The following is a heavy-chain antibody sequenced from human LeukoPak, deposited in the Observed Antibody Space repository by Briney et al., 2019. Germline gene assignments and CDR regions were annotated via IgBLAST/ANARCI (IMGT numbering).Heavy chain of an antibody. Sequence: PGGSLRLSCAASGFSFSTYSFSWVRQAPGKGLEWVSGISASGGDTFYADSVKGRFTISRDNAKNSLYLQVTSLRAEDTAVYYCARDNTFCLDYWGQGALVTVSS. V-gene: IGHV3-23*01. D-gene: IGHD3-3*02. J-gene: IGHJ4*02. CDR2: ISASGGDT. CDR3: ARDNTFCLDY. CDR1: GFSFSTYS.